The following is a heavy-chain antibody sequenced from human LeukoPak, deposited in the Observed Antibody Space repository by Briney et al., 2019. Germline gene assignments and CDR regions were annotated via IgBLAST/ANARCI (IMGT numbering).Heavy chain of an antibody. V-gene: IGHV3-23*01. CDR1: AFTFSSHA. Sequence: GGSLRLSCVASAFTFSSHAMSWVRQTPGKGLEWVSGISADGVRIHYVDSVKGRFTISRDNSKNTLYLHMNSLRAEDTAVYYCAKDATIAPRLVDYWGQGTLVTVS. J-gene: IGHJ4*02. CDR2: ISADGVRI. D-gene: IGHD6-6*01. CDR3: AKDATIAPRLVDY.